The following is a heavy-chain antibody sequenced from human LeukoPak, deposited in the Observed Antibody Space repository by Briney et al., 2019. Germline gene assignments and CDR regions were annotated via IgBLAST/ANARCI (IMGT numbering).Heavy chain of an antibody. CDR3: ARGYVYSYDY. CDR2: IGTAGDA. Sequence: GGSLRLSCAASGFTFSSYDMHWGRQATGKGVEWVSAIGTAGDAYYPGGVKGRFTISREKAKNSLYLQMNSLRAGDTAVYYCARGYVYSYDYWGQGIVVTVSS. CDR1: GFTFSSYD. D-gene: IGHD3-16*01. V-gene: IGHV3-13*01. J-gene: IGHJ4*02.